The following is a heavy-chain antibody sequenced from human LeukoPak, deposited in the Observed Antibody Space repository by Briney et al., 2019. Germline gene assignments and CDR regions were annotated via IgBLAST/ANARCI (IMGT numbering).Heavy chain of an antibody. V-gene: IGHV4-59*07. CDR2: IFYNEGT. CDR1: SGSFRTYY. CDR3: VKSNSRYQPWTLDI. D-gene: IGHD2-2*01. Sequence: SDTLSHTCTVSSGSFRTYYWSWIRHPPGKGLECFGYIFYNEGTSYTPSLKRRVTISVDTSNNQLSLKVNSVTAADTAMYYCVKSNSRYQPWTLDIWGRGTMVTVSS. J-gene: IGHJ3*02.